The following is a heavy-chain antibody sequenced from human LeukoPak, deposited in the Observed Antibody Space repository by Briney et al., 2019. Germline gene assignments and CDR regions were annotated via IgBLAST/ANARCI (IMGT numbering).Heavy chain of an antibody. CDR2: ISSSGSTR. CDR1: GFTFSDYY. Sequence: GGSLRLXCAASGFTFSDYYMSWIRQAPGKGLEWVSYISSSGSTRYYADSVKGRFTISRDNAKNSLYLQMNSLRAEDTAVYYCAREPYYDILTGYSYYFDYWGQGTLVTVSS. V-gene: IGHV3-11*04. CDR3: AREPYYDILTGYSYYFDY. J-gene: IGHJ4*02. D-gene: IGHD3-9*01.